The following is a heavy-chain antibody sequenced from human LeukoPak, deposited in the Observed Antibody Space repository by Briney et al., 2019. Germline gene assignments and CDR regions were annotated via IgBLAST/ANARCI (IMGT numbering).Heavy chain of an antibody. CDR2: IYYSGST. CDR3: ARHSRPDYVWGSYRYTESPFDY. CDR1: GGSISSGDYY. V-gene: IGHV4-30-4*01. Sequence: PSQTLSLTCTVSGGSISSGDYYWSWIRQPPGKGLEWIGYIYYSGSTYYNPSLKSRVTISVDTSKNQFSLKLSSVTAADTAVYYCARHSRPDYVWGSYRYTESPFDYWGQGTLVTVSS. J-gene: IGHJ4*02. D-gene: IGHD3-16*02.